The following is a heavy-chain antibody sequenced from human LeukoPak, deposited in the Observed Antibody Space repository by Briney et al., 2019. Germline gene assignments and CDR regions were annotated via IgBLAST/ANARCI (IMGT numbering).Heavy chain of an antibody. V-gene: IGHV4-34*01. D-gene: IGHD6-13*01. Sequence: PSETLSLTCAVYGGSFSGYYWSWIRQPPGKGLEWIGEINHSGSTNYNPSLKSRVTISVDTSKNQFSLKLSSVTAADTAVYYCARGIARYSRSNWYFDLWGRGTLATVSS. J-gene: IGHJ2*01. CDR2: INHSGST. CDR3: ARGIARYSRSNWYFDL. CDR1: GGSFSGYY.